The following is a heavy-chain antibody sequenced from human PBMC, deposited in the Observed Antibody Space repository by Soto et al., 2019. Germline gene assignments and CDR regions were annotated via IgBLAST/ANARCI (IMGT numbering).Heavy chain of an antibody. CDR3: ARDLVRRVVVTAILFDY. V-gene: IGHV3-33*01. J-gene: IGHJ4*02. CDR1: GFTFSSYG. Sequence: GGSLRLSCAASGFTFSSYGMHWVRQAPGKGLEWVAVIWYDGSNKYYADSVKGRFTISRDNSKNTLYLQMNSLRAEDTAVYYCARDLVRRVVVTAILFDYWGQGTLVTVSS. CDR2: IWYDGSNK. D-gene: IGHD2-21*02.